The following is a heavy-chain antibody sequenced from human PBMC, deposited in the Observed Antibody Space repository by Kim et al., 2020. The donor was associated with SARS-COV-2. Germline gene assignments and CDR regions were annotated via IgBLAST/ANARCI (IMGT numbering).Heavy chain of an antibody. Sequence: ASVKVSCKASGYTFTSYGFSWVRQAPGQGLEWMGWISAYNGNTNYAQKLRGRVTMTTDTSTSTAYMELRSLRSDDTAVYYCARQSYGSGSYSLDYWGQGTLVTVSS. CDR3: ARQSYGSGSYSLDY. CDR2: ISAYNGNT. V-gene: IGHV1-18*01. D-gene: IGHD1-26*01. CDR1: GYTFTSYG. J-gene: IGHJ4*02.